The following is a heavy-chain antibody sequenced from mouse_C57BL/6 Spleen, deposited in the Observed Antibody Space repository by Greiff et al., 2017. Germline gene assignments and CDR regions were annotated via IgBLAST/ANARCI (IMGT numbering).Heavy chain of an antibody. V-gene: IGHV5-6*01. D-gene: IGHD4-1*01. CDR1: GFTFSSYG. CDR2: ISSGGSYT. J-gene: IGHJ2*01. CDR3: AREGLTGTCDD. Sequence: EVKLQESGGDLVKPGGSLKLSCAASGFTFSSYGMSWVRQTPDKRLEWVATISSGGSYTYYPDSVKGRFTISRDNAKNTLYLQMSSLKSEDTAMYYCAREGLTGTCDDWGQGTTLTVSS.